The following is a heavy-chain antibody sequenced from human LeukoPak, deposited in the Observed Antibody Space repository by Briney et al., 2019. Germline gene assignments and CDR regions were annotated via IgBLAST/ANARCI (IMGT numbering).Heavy chain of an antibody. Sequence: GGSLRLSCAASGFTFNSYAMSWVRQAPEKGLEWVATISGSGGGTYYADSVKGRFTISRDNSKNTLYLQMNSLRDEDTALYYCAKGQGLAAAGMDYWGQGTLVTVSS. CDR3: AKGQGLAAAGMDY. D-gene: IGHD6-13*01. CDR1: GFTFNSYA. J-gene: IGHJ4*02. V-gene: IGHV3-23*01. CDR2: ISGSGGGT.